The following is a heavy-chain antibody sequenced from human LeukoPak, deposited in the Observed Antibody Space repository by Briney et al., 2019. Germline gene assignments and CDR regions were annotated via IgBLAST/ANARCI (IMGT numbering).Heavy chain of an antibody. J-gene: IGHJ4*02. D-gene: IGHD6-13*01. CDR1: GFTFSSEA. V-gene: IGHV3-23*01. CDR2: ISPAGGTT. CDR3: TKVRSGSSNWALRVFDY. Sequence: GSLRLSCTVSGFTFSSEAMGWVRQLPGGGLEWVSTISPAGGTTYYAESMKGRFTISRDNSKSTLYLQMNNLGVEDTAVYYCTKVRSGSSNWALRVFDYWGQGALVTVSS.